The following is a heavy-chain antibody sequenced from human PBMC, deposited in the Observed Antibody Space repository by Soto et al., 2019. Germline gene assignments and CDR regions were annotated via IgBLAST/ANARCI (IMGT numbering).Heavy chain of an antibody. J-gene: IGHJ4*02. CDR3: ARADGFEGSGTFDY. Sequence: ASVKVSCKASGYTFTSYAMHWVRQAPGQRLEWMGWINAGNGNTKYSQKFQGRVTITRDTSASTAYMELSSLRSEDTAVYYCARADGFEGSGTFDYWGPGTLVTVSS. V-gene: IGHV1-3*01. CDR2: INAGNGNT. CDR1: GYTFTSYA. D-gene: IGHD1-26*01.